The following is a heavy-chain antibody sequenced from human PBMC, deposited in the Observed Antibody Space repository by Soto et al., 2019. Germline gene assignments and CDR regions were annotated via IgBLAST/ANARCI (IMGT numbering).Heavy chain of an antibody. CDR1: GGSISSGGYY. D-gene: IGHD3-9*01. CDR3: ARVPMYYDILTGYSDYYYYGMDV. V-gene: IGHV4-61*08. Sequence: SETLSLTCTVSGGSISSGGYYWNWIRQHPGKGLEWIGYIYYSGSTNYNPSLKSRVTISVDTSKNQFSLKLSSVTAADTAVYYCARVPMYYDILTGYSDYYYYGMDVWGQGTTVTVSS. CDR2: IYYSGST. J-gene: IGHJ6*02.